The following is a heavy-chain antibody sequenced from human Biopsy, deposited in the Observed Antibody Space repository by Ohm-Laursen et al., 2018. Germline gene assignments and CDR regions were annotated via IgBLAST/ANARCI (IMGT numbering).Heavy chain of an antibody. D-gene: IGHD3-22*01. Sequence: ASVKVSCKASGYTFTSYYMHWVRQAPRQGLEWMGIINPSGGGTTYAQKFQGRVTMTRDTSTSTVYMELSSLRSEDTAVYYCARNAWPTLSTMIVVVKGFNWFDPWGQGTLVTVSS. J-gene: IGHJ5*02. V-gene: IGHV1-46*01. CDR2: INPSGGGT. CDR1: GYTFTSYY. CDR3: ARNAWPTLSTMIVVVKGFNWFDP.